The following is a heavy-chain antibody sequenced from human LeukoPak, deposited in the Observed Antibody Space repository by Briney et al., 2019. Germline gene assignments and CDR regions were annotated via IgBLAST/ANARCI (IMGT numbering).Heavy chain of an antibody. CDR2: IYYSGST. CDR1: GVSISSGDYY. D-gene: IGHD5-12*01. J-gene: IGHJ5*02. CDR3: ASSPGSSGYDCWFDP. Sequence: SETLSLTCTVSGVSISSGDYYWSWIRQPPGKGLEWIGNIYYSGSTYYNPSLKSRVTISVDTSKNQFSLKLSSVTAADTAVYYCASSPGSSGYDCWFDPWGQGTLVTVSS. V-gene: IGHV4-30-4*01.